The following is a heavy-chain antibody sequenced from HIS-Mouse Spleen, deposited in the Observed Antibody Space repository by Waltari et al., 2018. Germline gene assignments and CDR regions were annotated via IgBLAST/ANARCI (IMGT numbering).Heavy chain of an antibody. CDR1: GYSISSGYY. CDR2: IYHSGST. Sequence: QVQLQESGPGLVKPSETLSLTCTVSGYSISSGYYWAWIWQPPGKGLEWIGSIYHSGSTYYNPSLKSRVTISVDTSKNQFSLKLSSVTAADTAVYYCAREIPYSSSWYDWYFDLWGRGTLVTVSS. V-gene: IGHV4-38-2*02. J-gene: IGHJ2*01. D-gene: IGHD6-13*01. CDR3: AREIPYSSSWYDWYFDL.